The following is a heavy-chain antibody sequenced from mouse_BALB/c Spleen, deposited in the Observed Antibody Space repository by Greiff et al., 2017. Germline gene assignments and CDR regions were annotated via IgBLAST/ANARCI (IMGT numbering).Heavy chain of an antibody. CDR3: ARIDSSWYFDV. V-gene: IGHV8-11*01. Sequence: QVTLKESGPGILQPSQTLSLTCSFSGFSLSTYGIGVGWIRQPSGKGLEWLAHIWWNDNKYYNTALKSRLTISKDTSNNQVFLKIASVDTADTATYYCARIDSSWYFDVWGAGTTVTVSS. CDR2: IWWNDNK. J-gene: IGHJ1*01. CDR1: GFSLSTYGIG.